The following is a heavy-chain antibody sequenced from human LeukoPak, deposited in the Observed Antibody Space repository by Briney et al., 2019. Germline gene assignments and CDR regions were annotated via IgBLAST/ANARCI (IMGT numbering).Heavy chain of an antibody. CDR2: IYYSGST. Sequence: SETLSLTCSVSGYSISSAYYWGWIRQPPGKGLEWIGYIYYSGSTNYNPSLKSRVTISVDTSKNQFSLKLSSVTAADTAVYYCARAYYGSDWFDPWGQGTLVTVSS. CDR1: GYSISSAYY. J-gene: IGHJ5*02. CDR3: ARAYYGSDWFDP. D-gene: IGHD3-10*01. V-gene: IGHV4-61*01.